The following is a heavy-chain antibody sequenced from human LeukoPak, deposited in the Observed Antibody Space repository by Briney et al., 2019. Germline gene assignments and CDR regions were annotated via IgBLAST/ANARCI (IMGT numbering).Heavy chain of an antibody. CDR1: GGSFSGYY. V-gene: IGHV4-34*01. CDR2: INHSGST. D-gene: IGHD1-26*01. Sequence: PSETLSLTCAVYGGSFSGYYWSWIRQPPGKGLEWIGEINHSGSTNYNPSLKSRVTISVDTSKNQFSLKLSSVTAADTAVYYCARGGVVGATREKPPMQFDYWGQGTLVTVSS. CDR3: ARGGVVGATREKPPMQFDY. J-gene: IGHJ4*02.